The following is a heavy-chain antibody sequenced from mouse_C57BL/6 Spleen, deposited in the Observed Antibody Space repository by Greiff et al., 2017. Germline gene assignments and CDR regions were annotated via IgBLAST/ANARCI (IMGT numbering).Heavy chain of an antibody. CDR2: IHPNSGST. CDR3: ARSLYEYYAMDY. CDR1: GYTFTSYW. Sequence: QVQLQQPGAELVKPGASVKLSCKASGYTFTSYWMHWVKQRPGQGLEWIGMIHPNSGSTNYNEKFKSKATLTVDKSSSTAYMQLSSLTSEDSAVYYCARSLYEYYAMDYWGQGTSVTVSS. J-gene: IGHJ4*01. V-gene: IGHV1-64*01. D-gene: IGHD2-3*01.